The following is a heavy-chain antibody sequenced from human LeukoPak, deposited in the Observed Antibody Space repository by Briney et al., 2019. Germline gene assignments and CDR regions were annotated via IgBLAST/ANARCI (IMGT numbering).Heavy chain of an antibody. D-gene: IGHD1-26*01. Sequence: SETLSLTCAVSGGSISSSSYYWGWIRQPPGKGLEWIGYIYYSGSTNYNPSLKSRVTISVDTSKNQFSLKLSSVTAADTAVYYCARMVVGATLVDYWGQGTLVTVSS. J-gene: IGHJ4*02. CDR2: IYYSGST. CDR3: ARMVVGATLVDY. CDR1: GGSISSSSYY. V-gene: IGHV4-61*05.